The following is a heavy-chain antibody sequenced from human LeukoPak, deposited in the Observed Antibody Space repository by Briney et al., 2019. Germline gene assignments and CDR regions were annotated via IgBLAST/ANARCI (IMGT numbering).Heavy chain of an antibody. CDR2: ISSSSSYI. D-gene: IGHD2-2*01. Sequence: GGSLRLSCAASGFTFSSYSINWVRQAPGKGLEWVSSISSSSSYIYYADSVKGRFTISRDNAKNSLYLQMNSLRAEDTAVYYCASVLGSTSDIDYWGQGTLVTVSS. J-gene: IGHJ4*02. V-gene: IGHV3-21*01. CDR3: ASVLGSTSDIDY. CDR1: GFTFSSYS.